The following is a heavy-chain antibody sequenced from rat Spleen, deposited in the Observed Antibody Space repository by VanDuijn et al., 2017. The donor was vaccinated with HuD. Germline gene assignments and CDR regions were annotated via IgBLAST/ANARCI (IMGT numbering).Heavy chain of an antibody. CDR2: ITNTGRST. D-gene: IGHD1-8*01. CDR1: GFTFNNYW. V-gene: IGHV5-31*01. Sequence: EVQLVESGGGLVQPGRSLKLSCLASGFTFNNYWMTWIRQAPGKGLEWVASITNTGRSTYYPDSVRGRFTISRDNAKSTLYLQMDSLRSEDTATYYCARHRYKRTVAAVDYWGQGVMVTVSS. CDR3: ARHRYKRTVAAVDY. J-gene: IGHJ2*01.